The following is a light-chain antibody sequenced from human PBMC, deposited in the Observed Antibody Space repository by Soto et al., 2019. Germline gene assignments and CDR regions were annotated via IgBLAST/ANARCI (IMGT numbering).Light chain of an antibody. CDR3: AAWDNSLNCYV. Sequence: QSVLTQPPSASGTPGQRVTISCSGSSSNIGSNTVNWYQQLPGTAPKLLIYSNNQRPSGVPDRFSGSKSGTSASLAISGLQSEDEADYYCAAWDNSLNCYVFGTATKLTVL. CDR1: SSNIGSNT. CDR2: SNN. J-gene: IGLJ1*01. V-gene: IGLV1-44*01.